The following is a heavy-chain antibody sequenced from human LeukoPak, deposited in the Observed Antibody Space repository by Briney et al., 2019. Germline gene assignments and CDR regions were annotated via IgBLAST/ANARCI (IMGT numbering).Heavy chain of an antibody. D-gene: IGHD3-10*01. J-gene: IGHJ4*02. CDR3: ASEGGITMVRGVINY. CDR2: IYYSGST. Sequence: SETLSLTCTVSGGSISSGDYYWSWIRQPPGKGLEWIGYIYYSGSTYYNPSLKSRVTISVDTSKNQFSLKLSSVTAADTAVYYCASEGGITMVRGVINYWGQGTLVTVSS. V-gene: IGHV4-30-4*01. CDR1: GGSISSGDYY.